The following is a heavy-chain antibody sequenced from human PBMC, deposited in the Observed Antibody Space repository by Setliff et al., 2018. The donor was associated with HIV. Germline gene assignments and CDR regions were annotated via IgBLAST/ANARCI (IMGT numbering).Heavy chain of an antibody. J-gene: IGHJ1*01. CDR1: GFTFSSYT. CDR3: AKAPSIVGATTYFQH. V-gene: IGHV3-21*04. Sequence: LRLSCAASGFTFSSYTMNWVRQAPGKGLEWVSSISSTGRYIYYADSLKGRFTISRDNAKNSLYLQMNGLRAEDTAVYYCAKAPSIVGATTYFQHWGQGTLVTVSS. D-gene: IGHD1-26*01. CDR2: ISSTGRYI.